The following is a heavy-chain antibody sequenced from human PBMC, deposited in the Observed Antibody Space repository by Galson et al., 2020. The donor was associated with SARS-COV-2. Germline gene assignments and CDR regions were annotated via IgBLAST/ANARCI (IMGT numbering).Heavy chain of an antibody. D-gene: IGHD3-22*01. CDR3: VKGPTIDYDSSGYYYVGYYGMDV. V-gene: IGHV3-64D*08. Sequence: GESLKISCSASGFTFSSYAMHWVRQAPGKGLEYVSAISSNGGSTYYADSVKGRFTISRDNYKNTLYLQMSSLRAEDTAVYYCVKGPTIDYDSSGYYYVGYYGMDVWGQGTTVTVSS. CDR1: GFTFSSYA. CDR2: ISSNGGST. J-gene: IGHJ6*02.